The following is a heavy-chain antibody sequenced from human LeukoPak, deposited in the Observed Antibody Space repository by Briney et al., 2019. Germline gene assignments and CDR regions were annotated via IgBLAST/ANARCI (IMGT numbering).Heavy chain of an antibody. J-gene: IGHJ1*01. CDR2: ISYDGSNK. CDR1: GLTFSSYG. CDR3: AKDSSGYFEYFQH. Sequence: GRSLRLSCAASGLTFSSYGMHWVRQAPGKGLEWVAVISYDGSNKYYADSVKGRFTISRDNSKNTLYVQMNSLRAEDTAVYYCAKDSSGYFEYFQHWGQGTLVTVSS. D-gene: IGHD3-22*01. V-gene: IGHV3-30*18.